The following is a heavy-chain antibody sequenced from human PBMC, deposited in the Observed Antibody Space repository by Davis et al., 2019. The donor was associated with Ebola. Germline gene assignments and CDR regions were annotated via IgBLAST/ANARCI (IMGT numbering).Heavy chain of an antibody. CDR3: ARGHRYGSGDN. CDR1: GGSFSGYY. V-gene: IGHV4-34*01. J-gene: IGHJ4*02. CDR2: INHSGST. Sequence: GSLRLSCAVYGGSFSGYYWSWIRQPPGKGLEWIGEINHSGSTNYNPSLKSRVTISVDTSKNQFSLKLSSVTAADTAVYYCARGHRYGSGDNWCQGNLVTVSS. D-gene: IGHD3-10*01.